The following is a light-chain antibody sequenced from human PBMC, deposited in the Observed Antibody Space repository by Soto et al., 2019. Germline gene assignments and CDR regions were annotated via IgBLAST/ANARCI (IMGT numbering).Light chain of an antibody. V-gene: IGLV2-23*02. CDR2: EVS. Sequence: QSALSQPASVSGSSGQSITISCTGTSSDVGSYNLVSWYQQHPGKAPKLMIYEVSKRPSGVSNRFSDSKSGNTASLTISGLQAEDEADYYCCSYAGSSTYVFGTGTRSPS. J-gene: IGLJ1*01. CDR1: SSDVGSYNL. CDR3: CSYAGSSTYV.